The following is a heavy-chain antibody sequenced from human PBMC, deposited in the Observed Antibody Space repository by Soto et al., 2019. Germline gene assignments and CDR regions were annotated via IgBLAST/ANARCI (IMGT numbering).Heavy chain of an antibody. J-gene: IGHJ5*02. CDR3: ARVKVATAYPRVNWFDP. D-gene: IGHD5-12*01. CDR2: ISAYNGNT. V-gene: IGHV1-18*01. Sequence: ASVKVSCKASGYTFTSYGISWVRQAPGQGLEWMGWISAYNGNTNYAQKLQGRVTMITDTSTSTAYMELRSLRSDDTAVYYCARVKVATAYPRVNWFDPWGQGTLVTVSS. CDR1: GYTFTSYG.